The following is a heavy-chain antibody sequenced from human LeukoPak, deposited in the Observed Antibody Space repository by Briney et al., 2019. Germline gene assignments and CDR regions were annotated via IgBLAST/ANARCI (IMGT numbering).Heavy chain of an antibody. CDR1: GFTFSSYS. CDR2: ISSSSSYI. V-gene: IGHV3-21*04. CDR3: ASWVDSSGIN. D-gene: IGHD3-22*01. J-gene: IGHJ4*02. Sequence: KTGGSLRLSCAASGFTFSSYSMNWVRQAPGKGLEWVSSISSSSSYIYYADSVKGRFTIPRDNAKNSLYLQMNSLRAEDTALYYCASWVDSSGINWGQGTLVTVSS.